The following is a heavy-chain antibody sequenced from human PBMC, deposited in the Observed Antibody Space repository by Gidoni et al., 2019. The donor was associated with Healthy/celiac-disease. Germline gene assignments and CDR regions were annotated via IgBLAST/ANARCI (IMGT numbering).Heavy chain of an antibody. Sequence: QVQLVQSGAEVKKPGSSVKVSCKASGVPFSSYAISWVRQAPGQGLEWMGGIIPIFGTANYAQKLQGRVTITADESTSTAYMELSSLRSEDTAVYYCARDQEGDTDMAGFDPWGQGTLVTVSS. V-gene: IGHV1-69*01. D-gene: IGHD5-18*01. CDR3: ARDQEGDTDMAGFDP. CDR2: IIPIFGTA. CDR1: GVPFSSYA. J-gene: IGHJ5*02.